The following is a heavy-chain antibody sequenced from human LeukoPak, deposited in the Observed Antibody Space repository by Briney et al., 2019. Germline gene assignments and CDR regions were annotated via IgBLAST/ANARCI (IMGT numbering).Heavy chain of an antibody. D-gene: IGHD5-24*01. CDR1: GYSFINYW. J-gene: IGHJ5*02. CDR3: ARLRDGSNWFDP. Sequence: KPGESLKISCKGSGYSFINYWIGWVRQMPGKGLEWMGMIYPGHSETRYSPSFQGQVTIPADKSISTAYLQWSSLRASDTAMYYCARLRDGSNWFDPWGQGTLVTVSS. CDR2: IYPGHSET. V-gene: IGHV5-51*01.